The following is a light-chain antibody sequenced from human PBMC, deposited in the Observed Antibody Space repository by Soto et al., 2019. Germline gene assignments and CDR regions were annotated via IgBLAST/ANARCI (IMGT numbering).Light chain of an antibody. V-gene: IGLV1-51*01. CDR1: SSNIGNNY. CDR2: DNN. Sequence: QSVLTQPPSLSAAPGQKVTISCSGSSSNIGNNYVSWYQQLPGTAPKLLIYDNNKRPSGIPDRFSGSKSGTSATLGITGLQTGDEADYYGGTWDSSLSAGGVFGGGTQLTVL. J-gene: IGLJ2*01. CDR3: GTWDSSLSAGGV.